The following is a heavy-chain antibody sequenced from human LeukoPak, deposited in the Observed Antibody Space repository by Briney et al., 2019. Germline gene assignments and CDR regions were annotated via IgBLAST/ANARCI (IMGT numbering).Heavy chain of an antibody. CDR2: ISGSGGST. J-gene: IGHJ4*02. CDR3: AKGDGGRVYYDSSGYYPYGAFDY. V-gene: IGHV3-23*01. CDR1: GFTFSSYA. D-gene: IGHD3-22*01. Sequence: GGSLRLSCAASGFTFSSYAMSWVRQAPGKGREWVSAISGSGGSTYYADSVKGRFTVSRDNSKNTLYLQMNSLRAEDTAVYYCAKGDGGRVYYDSSGYYPYGAFDYWGQGTLVTVSS.